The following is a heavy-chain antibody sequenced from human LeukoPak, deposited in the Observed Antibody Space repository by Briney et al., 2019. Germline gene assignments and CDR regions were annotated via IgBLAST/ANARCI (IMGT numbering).Heavy chain of an antibody. CDR1: GFTFSNYS. CDR2: ISKSGGHT. CDR3: AVSARVERVWHYFNY. Sequence: GGSLRLSSAASGFTFSNYSMNWVRQAPGKGLEWVSGISKSGGHTFYANSVKGGVTISRDNSKNTLFLQINSLRAEDTAVYYCAVSARVERVWHYFNYWGQGTLVTVSS. J-gene: IGHJ4*02. V-gene: IGHV3-23*01. D-gene: IGHD6-6*01.